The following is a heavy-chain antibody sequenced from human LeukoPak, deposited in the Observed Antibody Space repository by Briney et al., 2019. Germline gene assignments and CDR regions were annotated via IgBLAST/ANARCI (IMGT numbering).Heavy chain of an antibody. V-gene: IGHV3-23*01. D-gene: IGHD2-15*01. CDR2: ISGSGGST. Sequence: GGSLRLSCAASGFTFSSYAMSWVRQAPGKGLEWVSGISGSGGSTYYADSAKGRFTISRDNSKNTLYLQMNSLRAEDTAVYYCASRDPCSGGTCYALAYWGQGTLVTVSS. CDR3: ASRDPCSGGTCYALAY. CDR1: GFTFSSYA. J-gene: IGHJ4*02.